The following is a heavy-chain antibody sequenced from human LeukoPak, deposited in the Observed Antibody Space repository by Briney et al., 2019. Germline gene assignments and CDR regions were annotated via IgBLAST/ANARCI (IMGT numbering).Heavy chain of an antibody. J-gene: IGHJ4*02. V-gene: IGHV3-11*01. CDR1: GFTFSDYY. Sequence: GGSLRLSCAASGFTFSDYYMSWIRQAPGKGLEWVSYISSSGITIYYADSVKGRFTISRDNAKTTLNLQINSLRAEDTAVYYCARAKKPLIDYWGQGTLVTVSS. CDR2: ISSSGITI. CDR3: ARAKKPLIDY.